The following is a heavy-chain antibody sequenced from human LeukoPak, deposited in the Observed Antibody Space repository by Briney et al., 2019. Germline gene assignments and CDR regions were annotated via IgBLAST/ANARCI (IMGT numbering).Heavy chain of an antibody. CDR1: GFTFSSYE. D-gene: IGHD4-17*01. Sequence: GGSLRLSCAASGFTFSSYEINWVRQAPGKGLEWVSYISSGGSTVYYADSVKGPFTISRDNAKNSLYLQISSLRAEDTAVYYCARAFYGDLDYWGQGTLVTVSS. V-gene: IGHV3-48*03. CDR3: ARAFYGDLDY. J-gene: IGHJ4*02. CDR2: ISSGGSTV.